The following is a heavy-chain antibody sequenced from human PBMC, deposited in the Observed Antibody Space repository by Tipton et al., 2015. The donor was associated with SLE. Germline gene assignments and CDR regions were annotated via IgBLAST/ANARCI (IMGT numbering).Heavy chain of an antibody. J-gene: IGHJ4*02. Sequence: QLVQSGAEVKKPGASVKVSCKASGFTFTSYGISWVRQAPGQGLEWMGWISAYNGNTDYAQKLQGRVTMTTDTSTSTAYMELRSLSSEDTAVYYCAIAVAGTLFFDYWGQGALVTVSS. V-gene: IGHV1-18*01. CDR2: ISAYNGNT. CDR3: AIAVAGTLFFDY. CDR1: GFTFTSYG. D-gene: IGHD6-19*01.